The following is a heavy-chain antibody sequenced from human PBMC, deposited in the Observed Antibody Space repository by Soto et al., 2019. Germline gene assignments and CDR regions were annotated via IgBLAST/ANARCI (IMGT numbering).Heavy chain of an antibody. CDR1: GFSFGDYA. J-gene: IGHJ6*02. V-gene: IGHV3-23*01. CDR2: ISATGSRT. D-gene: IGHD5-18*01. CDR3: ARGGRYTYGYGDYSYGMDV. Sequence: EVQVLESGGGLVQPGGSLRLSCAASGFSFGDYAMSWVRQAPGKGLEWVSGISATGSRTSYADSVRGRFTSSRDNVNNTLSLQMVSLGAEDTAVYYGARGGRYTYGYGDYSYGMDVWGQGNTGTVSS.